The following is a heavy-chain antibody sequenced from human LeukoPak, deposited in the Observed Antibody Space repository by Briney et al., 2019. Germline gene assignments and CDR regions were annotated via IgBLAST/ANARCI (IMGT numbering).Heavy chain of an antibody. J-gene: IGHJ6*03. CDR3: ARQSGDYSYYYYMDV. CDR2: IYPDDSDT. D-gene: IGHD2-21*02. Sequence: GESLKISCQISGYDFTNSWIAWVRQMSGKGLEWVAMIYPDDSDTRYNPSFQGQVTISVDKSIRTVYLQWNSLKTSDTAMYYCARQSGDYSYYYYMDVWGKGTTVTISS. CDR1: GYDFTNSW. V-gene: IGHV5-51*01.